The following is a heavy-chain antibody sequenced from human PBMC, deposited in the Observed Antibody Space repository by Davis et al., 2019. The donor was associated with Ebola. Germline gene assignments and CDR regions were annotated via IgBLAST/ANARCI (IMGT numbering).Heavy chain of an antibody. D-gene: IGHD3-9*01. Sequence: PGGSLRLSCAASGFTFSSYAMHWVRQAPGKGLEWVAVISYDGSNKYYADSVKGRFTISRDNSKNTLYLQMNSLRAEDTAVYYCARDLRTSSSYYDILTGTDYWGQGTLVTVSS. CDR1: GFTFSSYA. CDR3: ARDLRTSSSYYDILTGTDY. CDR2: ISYDGSNK. V-gene: IGHV3-30-3*01. J-gene: IGHJ4*02.